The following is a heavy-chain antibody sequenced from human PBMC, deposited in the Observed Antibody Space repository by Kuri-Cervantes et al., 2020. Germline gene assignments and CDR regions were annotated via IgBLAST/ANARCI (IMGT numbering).Heavy chain of an antibody. V-gene: IGHV3-30-3*01. Sequence: GGSLRLSCAASGFTFSNYAMHWVRQAPGKGLEWVAIISFDGSNKYYTNSVKGRFTTSRDNAKNSLYLQMNSLRAEDTALYYCARGDDVLRYLDWPYYFDSWGQGTLVTVSS. CDR2: ISFDGSNK. CDR3: ARGDDVLRYLDWPYYFDS. CDR1: GFTFSNYA. D-gene: IGHD3-9*01. J-gene: IGHJ4*02.